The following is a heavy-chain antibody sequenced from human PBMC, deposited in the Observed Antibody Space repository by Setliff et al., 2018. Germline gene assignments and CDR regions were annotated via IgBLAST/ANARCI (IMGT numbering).Heavy chain of an antibody. CDR2: ISSSGSLI. V-gene: IGHV3-11*01. CDR1: GFTFSDYY. Sequence: PGGSLRLSCATSGFTFSDYYMSWIRQTPGKGLEWVAYISSSGSLIYYTDSVKGRFTISRDDGKNSLYLQMNSLRAEDTAVYYCSTKGVPGTGGQGTRVTVSS. J-gene: IGHJ4*02. D-gene: IGHD1-1*01. CDR3: STKGVPGT.